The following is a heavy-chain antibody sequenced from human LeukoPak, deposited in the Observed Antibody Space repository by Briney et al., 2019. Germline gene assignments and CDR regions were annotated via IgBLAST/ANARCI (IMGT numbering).Heavy chain of an antibody. CDR1: GGSISSSSYY. D-gene: IGHD3-10*01. V-gene: IGHV4-61*01. CDR3: AVGSYYGSGKEDY. Sequence: SETLSLTCTVSGGSISSSSYYWSWIRQPPGKGLEWIGYIYYSGSTNYNPSLKSRVTISVDTSKNQFSLKLSSVTAADTAVYYCAVGSYYGSGKEDYWGQGTLVTVSS. CDR2: IYYSGST. J-gene: IGHJ4*02.